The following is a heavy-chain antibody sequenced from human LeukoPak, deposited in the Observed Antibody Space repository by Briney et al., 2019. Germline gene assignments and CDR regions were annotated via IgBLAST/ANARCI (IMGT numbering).Heavy chain of an antibody. V-gene: IGHV3-30*01. J-gene: IGHJ4*02. D-gene: IGHD3-3*01. CDR1: GFTFSSYA. Sequence: AGSLRLSCAASGFTFSSYAMQWLRQAPGKGLEGVAVISYDGSNKYYADSVKGRFTISRDNSKNTLYLQMNSLRAEDTAVYYCARGPDYDFWSGYHFDYWGQGTLVTVSS. CDR3: ARGPDYDFWSGYHFDY. CDR2: ISYDGSNK.